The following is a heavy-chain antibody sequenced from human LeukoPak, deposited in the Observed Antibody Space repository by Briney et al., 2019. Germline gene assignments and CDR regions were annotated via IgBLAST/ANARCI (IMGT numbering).Heavy chain of an antibody. D-gene: IGHD3-22*01. J-gene: IGHJ3*02. CDR2: ISAYNGNT. CDR1: GYTFTSYG. V-gene: IGHV1-18*01. CDR3: ARDTPVGAYDSSGLGAFDI. Sequence: ASVKVSCKASGYTFTSYGISWVRQAPGQGLEWMGWISAYNGNTNYAQKLQGRVTMTTDTSTSTAYMELRSLRSDDTAVYYCARDTPVGAYDSSGLGAFDIWGQGTMVTVSS.